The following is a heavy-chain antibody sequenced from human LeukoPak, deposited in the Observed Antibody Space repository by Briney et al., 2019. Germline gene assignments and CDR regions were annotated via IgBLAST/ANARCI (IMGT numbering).Heavy chain of an antibody. CDR2: IKQDGSAK. CDR3: ARDPDPYYYYMDV. V-gene: IGHV3-7*01. J-gene: IGHJ6*03. CDR1: GFTFSSYW. Sequence: PGGSLRLSCAASGFTFSSYWMSWVRQAPGKGLEWVANIKQDGSAKYFVDSVKGRFTISRDNAKNSLYLQMGSLKAEDTAVYYCARDPDPYYYYMDVWGKGTTVTVSS.